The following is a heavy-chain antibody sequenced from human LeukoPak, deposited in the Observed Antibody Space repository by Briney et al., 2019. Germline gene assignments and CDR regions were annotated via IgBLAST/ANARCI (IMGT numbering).Heavy chain of an antibody. V-gene: IGHV3-23*01. CDR2: IRAGGGNT. CDR3: ARASVDTAMVAFDY. CDR1: GFTFSNYA. D-gene: IGHD5-18*01. J-gene: IGHJ4*02. Sequence: GGSLRLSCAASGFTFSNYAMSWVRQAPGKGLEWVSAIRAGGGNTYYADSVKGRFTISRDNSKNTLYLQMNSLRAEDTAVYYCARASVDTAMVAFDYWGQGTLVTVSS.